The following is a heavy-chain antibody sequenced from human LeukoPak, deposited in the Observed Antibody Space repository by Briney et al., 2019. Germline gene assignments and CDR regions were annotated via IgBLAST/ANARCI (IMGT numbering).Heavy chain of an antibody. J-gene: IGHJ4*02. CDR3: AKGGRSSSWYWSY. V-gene: IGHV3-7*01. Sequence: GGSLRLSCAASGFTFSSYAMSWVRQAPGKGLEWVATIKQDGSEKYYVDSVKGRFTVSRDNAKNSLDLQVNSLRAEDTAVYYCAKGGRSSSWYWSYWGRGTLVTVSS. CDR2: IKQDGSEK. D-gene: IGHD6-13*01. CDR1: GFTFSSYA.